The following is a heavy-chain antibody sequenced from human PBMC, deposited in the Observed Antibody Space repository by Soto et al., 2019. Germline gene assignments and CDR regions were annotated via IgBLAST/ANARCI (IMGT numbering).Heavy chain of an antibody. D-gene: IGHD3-3*01. V-gene: IGHV3-23*01. CDR1: GFTLRAYA. CDR3: AKGGGVYWYFDL. CDR2: ISGRSGNT. J-gene: IGHJ2*01. Sequence: EVQLLESGGGLVQPGGSLRLSCAASGFTLRAYAMSWVRQAPGKGLEWVSAISGRSGNTYYADSVKGRFTISRDDSKNTVSLQMSSLRAEDTAVYYCAKGGGVYWYFDLWGRGTLVTVSS.